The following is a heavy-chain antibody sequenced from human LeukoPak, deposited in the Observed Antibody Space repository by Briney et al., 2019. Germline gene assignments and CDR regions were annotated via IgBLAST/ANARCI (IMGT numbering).Heavy chain of an antibody. J-gene: IGHJ4*02. V-gene: IGHV4-59*01. CDR2: VYYSGST. Sequence: SETLSHTCTVSGGSISSYYWSWIRQPPGKGLEWIGYVYYSGSTNCNPSLKSRVTISVDTSKNQFSLNLTSVTAADTAMYYCARSYGDYRNFDYWGQGSLGSVSS. CDR3: ARSYGDYRNFDY. CDR1: GGSISSYY. D-gene: IGHD2-21*01.